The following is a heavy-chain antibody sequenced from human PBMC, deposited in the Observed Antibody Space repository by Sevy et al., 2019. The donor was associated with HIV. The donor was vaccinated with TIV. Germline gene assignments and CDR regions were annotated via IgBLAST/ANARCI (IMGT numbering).Heavy chain of an antibody. CDR1: GYTFTSYD. D-gene: IGHD3-22*01. CDR3: TRVRALNYYDTSVSMEYNWFDP. V-gene: IGHV1-8*02. Sequence: ASVKVSCKASGYTFTSYDINWVRQATGQGLEWMGWMNPNTGNTGYAQKFQGRVTMTRDNSTSTAYMGLRSLRSDDTAIYYCTRVRALNYYDTSVSMEYNWFDPWGQGTLVTVSS. CDR2: MNPNTGNT. J-gene: IGHJ5*02.